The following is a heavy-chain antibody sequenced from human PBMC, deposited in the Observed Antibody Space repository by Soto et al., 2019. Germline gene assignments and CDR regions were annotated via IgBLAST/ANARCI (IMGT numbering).Heavy chain of an antibody. J-gene: IGHJ3*02. Sequence: ASVKVSCKASGYTFTGYYIHWVRQAPGQGLEWMGWINPKSGGAHYAQNFQGRVTMTRDTSITTAYMELSGLISDDTAIFYCARDRENMIRGVIIGGAFDIWGQGTMVTVSS. V-gene: IGHV1-2*02. CDR2: INPKSGGA. CDR3: ARDRENMIRGVIIGGAFDI. CDR1: GYTFTGYY. D-gene: IGHD3-10*01.